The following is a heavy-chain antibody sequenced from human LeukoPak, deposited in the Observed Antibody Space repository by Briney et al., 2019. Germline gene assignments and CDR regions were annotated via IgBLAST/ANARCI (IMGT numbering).Heavy chain of an antibody. J-gene: IGHJ4*02. CDR2: IGRSGANS. CDR1: GFTFNKYA. D-gene: IGHD2-2*01. V-gene: IGHV3-23*01. CDR3: AKLQTAVVPAATLGFDS. Sequence: GGTLRLSCAASGFTFNKYAMSWVRQSPGKGLEWVSAIGRSGANSYYATSVKGRFSVSRDNTKNTFHLQMNSLRAEDTAIYYRAKLQTAVVPAATLGFDSWGQGTLVTVSS.